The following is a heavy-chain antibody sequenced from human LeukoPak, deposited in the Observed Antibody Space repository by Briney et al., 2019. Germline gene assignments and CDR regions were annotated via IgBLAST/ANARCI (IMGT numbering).Heavy chain of an antibody. D-gene: IGHD4-11*01. CDR2: IVYDGINK. V-gene: IGHV3-30*04. J-gene: IGHJ4*02. CDR3: ARENSALDY. Sequence: QAGGPLRLSCAASGFTFSNYAMHWVRQAPGKGLEWVAVIVYDGINKYYADSVKGRFTISRDNPKNTLYLQMNSLRVEDTAVYYCARENSALDYWGQGTLVTVSS. CDR1: GFTFSNYA.